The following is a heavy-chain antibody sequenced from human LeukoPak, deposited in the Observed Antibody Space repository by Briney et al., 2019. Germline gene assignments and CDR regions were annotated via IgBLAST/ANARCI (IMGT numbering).Heavy chain of an antibody. V-gene: IGHV1-2*02. D-gene: IGHD5/OR15-5a*01. Sequence: ASVKVSCKASGYTLTGSYMHWVRQAPGQGLEWMGWINPNTGGTNYAQKFQGRVTMTRDTSISTAYMELSRLRSDDTAVYYCARDTLRHSFDYWGQGTLVTVSS. CDR1: GYTLTGSY. CDR3: ARDTLRHSFDY. CDR2: INPNTGGT. J-gene: IGHJ4*02.